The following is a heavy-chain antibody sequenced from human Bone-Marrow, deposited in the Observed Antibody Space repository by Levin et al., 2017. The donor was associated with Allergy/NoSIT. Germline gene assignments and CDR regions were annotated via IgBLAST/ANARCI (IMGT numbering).Heavy chain of an antibody. Sequence: SQTLSLTCAVYGGSFSGYYWSWIRQPPGKGLEWIGEINHSGSTNYNPSLKSRVTISVDTSKNQFSLKLSSVTAADTAVYYCARDGGGTRTIDYWGQGTLVTVSS. J-gene: IGHJ4*02. CDR2: INHSGST. D-gene: IGHD1-7*01. CDR1: GGSFSGYY. CDR3: ARDGGGTRTIDY. V-gene: IGHV4-34*01.